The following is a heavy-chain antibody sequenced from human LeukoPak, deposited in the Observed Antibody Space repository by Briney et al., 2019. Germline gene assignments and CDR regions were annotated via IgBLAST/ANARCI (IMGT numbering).Heavy chain of an antibody. CDR3: AKDLHLRSNFLAFDI. V-gene: IGHV3-23*01. CDR1: GFTFSSYA. CDR2: ISGSGGST. D-gene: IGHD3-3*01. J-gene: IGHJ3*02. Sequence: GGSLRLPCAASGFTFSSYAMSWVRQAPGKGLEWVSAISGSGGSTYYADSVKGRFTISRDNSKNTLYLQMNSLRAEDTAVYYCAKDLHLRSNFLAFDIWGQGTMVTVSS.